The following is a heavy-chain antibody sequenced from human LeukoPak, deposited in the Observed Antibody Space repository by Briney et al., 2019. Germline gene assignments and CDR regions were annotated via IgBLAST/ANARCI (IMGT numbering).Heavy chain of an antibody. CDR1: GFTFSRYG. V-gene: IGHV3-30*03. Sequence: PGGSLRLSCAASGFTFSRYGMHWVRQAPGKGLEWVAVISYDGSNKYYADSVKGRFTISRDNAKNSLYLEMNSLRGEDTAVYYCARVGQRGPLGAGKVWSGNYYFYYYMDVWGKGTTVTVSS. CDR3: ARVGQRGPLGAGKVWSGNYYFYYYMDV. J-gene: IGHJ6*03. D-gene: IGHD3/OR15-3a*01. CDR2: ISYDGSNK.